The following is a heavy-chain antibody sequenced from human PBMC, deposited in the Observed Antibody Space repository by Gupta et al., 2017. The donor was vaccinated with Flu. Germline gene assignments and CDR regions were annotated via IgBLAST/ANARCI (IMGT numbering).Heavy chain of an antibody. Sequence: YGIYSMNWVRQAPGKGLEWVSSISSSSSYIYYVDSVKGRFTISIDNAKKSLYLQMNSLRAEDTAVYYCARNYYDSSDYRNYYYYGMDVWGQGTTVTVSS. CDR2: ISSSSSYI. V-gene: IGHV3-21*01. J-gene: IGHJ6*02. CDR3: ARNYYDSSDYRNYYYYGMDV. CDR1: YGIYS. D-gene: IGHD3-22*01.